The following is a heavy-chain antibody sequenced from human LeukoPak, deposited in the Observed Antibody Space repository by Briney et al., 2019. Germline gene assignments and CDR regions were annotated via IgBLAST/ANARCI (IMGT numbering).Heavy chain of an antibody. CDR1: GGSISSYY. Sequence: SETLSLTCTVSGGSISSYYWSWIRQPPGKGLEWIGYIYYSGSTNYNPSLKRRVTISVDTSKNQFSLKLSSVTAADTAVYYCAREVYSSCWYDYWGQGTLVTVSS. V-gene: IGHV4-59*01. CDR3: AREVYSSCWYDY. CDR2: IYYSGST. J-gene: IGHJ4*02. D-gene: IGHD6-19*01.